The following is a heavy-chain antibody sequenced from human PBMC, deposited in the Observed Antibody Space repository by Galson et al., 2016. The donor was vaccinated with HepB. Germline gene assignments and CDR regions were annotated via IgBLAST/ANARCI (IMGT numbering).Heavy chain of an antibody. Sequence: SLRLSCAVSGFSLDTYAIHWVRQAPGKGLEWVALVSFFRNKEYYADSVKGRFSLSRDKSENTVYLEMNSLRPTDTAVYYCVRGGGTSSYFYFGLDVWGRGTTVTVSS. J-gene: IGHJ6*02. V-gene: IGHV3-30-3*01. CDR2: VSFFRNKE. D-gene: IGHD3-16*01. CDR3: VRGGGTSSYFYFGLDV. CDR1: GFSLDTYA.